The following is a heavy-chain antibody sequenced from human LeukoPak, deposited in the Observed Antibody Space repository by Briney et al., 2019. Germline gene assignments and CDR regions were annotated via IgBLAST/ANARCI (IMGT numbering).Heavy chain of an antibody. CDR3: ARGTTGTTPWFDP. J-gene: IGHJ5*02. Sequence: RASVKVSCKASGYTFTSYAMHWVRQAPGQRLEWMGWINAGNGNTKYSQKFQGRVTITRDTSASTAYMELSSLRSEDTAVYYCARGTTGTTPWFDPWGQGTLVTVSS. V-gene: IGHV1-3*01. CDR2: INAGNGNT. CDR1: GYTFTSYA. D-gene: IGHD1-1*01.